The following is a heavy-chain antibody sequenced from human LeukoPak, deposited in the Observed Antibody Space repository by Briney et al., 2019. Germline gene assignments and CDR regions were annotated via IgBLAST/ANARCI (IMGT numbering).Heavy chain of an antibody. CDR1: GGSISSGDYY. D-gene: IGHD2-15*01. Sequence: SETLSLTCTVSGGSISSGDYYWSWIRQPPGKGLEWIGYIYYSGSTYYNPSLKSRVTISVDTSKNQFSLKLSSATAADTAVYYCARADIVVVVAAAHDAFDIWGQGTMVTVSS. V-gene: IGHV4-30-4*01. CDR2: IYYSGST. J-gene: IGHJ3*02. CDR3: ARADIVVVVAAAHDAFDI.